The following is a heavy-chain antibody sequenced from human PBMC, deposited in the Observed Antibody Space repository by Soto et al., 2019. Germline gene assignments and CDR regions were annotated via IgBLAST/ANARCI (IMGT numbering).Heavy chain of an antibody. V-gene: IGHV3-11*01. D-gene: IGHD3-3*01. CDR1: GFTFSDYY. CDR2: ISSSGSTI. CDR3: ARIPSYYDFWSGYYYFDY. J-gene: IGHJ4*02. Sequence: QVQLVESGGGLVKPGGSLRLSCAASGFTFSDYYMSWIRQAPGKGLEWVSYISSSGSTIYYADSVKGRFTIPRENAKDSLYMTMNSLRAEDTAVYYCARIPSYYDFWSGYYYFDYWGQGTLVTVSS.